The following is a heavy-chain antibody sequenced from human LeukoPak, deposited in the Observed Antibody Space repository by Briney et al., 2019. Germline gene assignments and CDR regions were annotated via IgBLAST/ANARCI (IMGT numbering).Heavy chain of an antibody. Sequence: AASVKVSCKASGYPFTGYYLHWVRQAPGQGLEWMGWINPNSGFTNYAQKFQGRVTMTRDTSISTAYMELSRLRSDDTAVYYCARLADCSSSSCRSFDYWGQETLVTVSS. V-gene: IGHV1-2*02. CDR2: INPNSGFT. CDR1: GYPFTGYY. CDR3: ARLADCSSSSCRSFDY. J-gene: IGHJ4*02. D-gene: IGHD2-2*01.